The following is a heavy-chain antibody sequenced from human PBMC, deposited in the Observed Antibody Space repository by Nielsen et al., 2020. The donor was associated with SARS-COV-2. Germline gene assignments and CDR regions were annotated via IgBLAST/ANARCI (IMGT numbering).Heavy chain of an antibody. CDR1: GFSFSSYA. CDR2: ISGTGDST. Sequence: GSLRLSCAASGFSFSSYAMNWVRQAPGKGLEWVSAISGTGDSTYYSDSVKGRFTISRDNSRNTLYLQMNSLRAEDTAVYYCAKEGPPLRYFDWGYGMDVWGQGTTVTVSS. J-gene: IGHJ6*02. CDR3: AKEGPPLRYFDWGYGMDV. D-gene: IGHD3-9*01. V-gene: IGHV3-23*01.